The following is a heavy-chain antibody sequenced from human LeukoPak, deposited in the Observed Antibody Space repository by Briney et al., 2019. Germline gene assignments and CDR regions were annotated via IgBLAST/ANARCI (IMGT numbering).Heavy chain of an antibody. D-gene: IGHD6-13*01. CDR1: GFTFSTYN. V-gene: IGHV3-21*01. Sequence: PGGSLRLSCAASGFTFSTYNMNWVRQAPGKGLEWVSSITSSSSYIYYADSVKGRFTISRDNAKNSLYLQMNSLRAEDTAVYYCARDRRAEAAGASTFDYWGQGTLVTVSS. CDR2: ITSSSSYI. CDR3: ARDRRAEAAGASTFDY. J-gene: IGHJ4*02.